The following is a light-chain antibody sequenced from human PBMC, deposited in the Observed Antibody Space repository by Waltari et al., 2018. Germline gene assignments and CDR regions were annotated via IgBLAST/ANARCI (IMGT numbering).Light chain of an antibody. Sequence: DIQMTQSPSSLSASVGDRVTITCRTSQNINHFLNWYQQKPGEAPNLLIYAASSLQSGDPSRFSGSGSLTDFTLTISTLQPEDFAPYYCQQSYIVPPWPFGQGPKVEIK. CDR1: QNINHF. CDR2: AAS. V-gene: IGKV1-39*01. J-gene: IGKJ1*01. CDR3: QQSYIVPPWP.